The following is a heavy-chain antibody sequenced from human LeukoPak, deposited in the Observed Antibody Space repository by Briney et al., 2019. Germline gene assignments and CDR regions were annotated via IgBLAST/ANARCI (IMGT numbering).Heavy chain of an antibody. CDR2: IYYSGST. CDR3: ARDLAQYDSSGYYPY. J-gene: IGHJ4*02. D-gene: IGHD3-22*01. V-gene: IGHV4-39*07. CDR1: GGSISSSSYY. Sequence: SETLSLTCTVSGGSISSSSYYWGWIRQPPGTGLEWIGSIYYSGSTYYNPSLKSRVTISVDTSKNQFSLKLSSVTAADTAVYYCARDLAQYDSSGYYPYWGQGTLVTVSS.